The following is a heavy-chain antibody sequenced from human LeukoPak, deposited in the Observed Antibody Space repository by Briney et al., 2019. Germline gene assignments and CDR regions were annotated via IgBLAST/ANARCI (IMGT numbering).Heavy chain of an antibody. CDR1: GFTFDDYA. CDR2: ISWNSGSI. V-gene: IGHV3-9*01. D-gene: IGHD6-13*01. Sequence: GRSLRLSCAASGFTFDDYAMHWVRQAPGKGLEWVSGISWNSGSIGYADSVEGRFTISRDNAKNSLYLQMNSLRAEDTALYYCAKSDSSSWYLPFDYWGQGTLVTVSS. CDR3: AKSDSSSWYLPFDY. J-gene: IGHJ4*02.